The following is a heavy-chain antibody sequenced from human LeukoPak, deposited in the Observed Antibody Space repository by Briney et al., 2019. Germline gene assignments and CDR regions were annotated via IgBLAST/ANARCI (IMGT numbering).Heavy chain of an antibody. Sequence: ASVKVSCKASGYSFTGYYMHWVRQAPGQGLEWRGWIHPNSGGTNYAQKFQGRVTMTGDTSISTAYMELSSLRSDDTAVYYCAGEWYSSGRYDYWGQGTLVTVSS. J-gene: IGHJ4*02. CDR2: IHPNSGGT. V-gene: IGHV1-2*02. D-gene: IGHD6-25*01. CDR1: GYSFTGYY. CDR3: AGEWYSSGRYDY.